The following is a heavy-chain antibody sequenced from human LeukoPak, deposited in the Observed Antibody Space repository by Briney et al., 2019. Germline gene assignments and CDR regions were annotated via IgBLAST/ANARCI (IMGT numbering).Heavy chain of an antibody. CDR3: AREGGTYSYQFEY. D-gene: IGHD1-26*01. Sequence: GGSLRLSCAASGFTVSSNYISWVRQGPGKGLEWVSVIYSGGSTYYADSMKGRFTISRDNSKNTLYLQMSSLRAEDTAVYYCAREGGTYSYQFEYWGQGTQVTVSS. J-gene: IGHJ4*02. CDR2: IYSGGST. CDR1: GFTVSSNY. V-gene: IGHV3-66*01.